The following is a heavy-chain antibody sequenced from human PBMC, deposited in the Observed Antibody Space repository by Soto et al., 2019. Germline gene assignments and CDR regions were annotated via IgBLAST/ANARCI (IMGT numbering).Heavy chain of an antibody. J-gene: IGHJ5*02. CDR1: GYTFTSYY. V-gene: IGHV1-46*01. CDR3: ATKRDDILTGYDWFDP. Sequence: ASVKVSCKASGYTFTSYYMHWVRQAPGQGLEWMGKINPSGGSTSYAQKLQGRVTMTRDTSTSTVYMELSSLRSEDTAVYYCATKRDDILTGYDWFDPWGQGTLVTVSS. D-gene: IGHD3-9*01. CDR2: INPSGGST.